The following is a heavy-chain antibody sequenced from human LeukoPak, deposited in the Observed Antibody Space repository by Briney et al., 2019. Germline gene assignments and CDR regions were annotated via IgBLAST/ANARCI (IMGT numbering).Heavy chain of an antibody. J-gene: IGHJ4*02. CDR3: ARERQNKDFWSGGDY. Sequence: GGSLRLSCAASGFTISNYGIHWVRQAPGKGLEWVAVISYDESKNKYVDSVEGRFTLSRDNSKNTLYLQMNTLRPEDTAVYYCARERQNKDFWSGGDYWGQGTLVTVSS. CDR2: ISYDESKN. D-gene: IGHD3-3*01. V-gene: IGHV3-30*03. CDR1: GFTISNYG.